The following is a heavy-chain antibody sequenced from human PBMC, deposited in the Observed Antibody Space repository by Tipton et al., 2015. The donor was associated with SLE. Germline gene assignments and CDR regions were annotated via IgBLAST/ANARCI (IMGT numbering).Heavy chain of an antibody. J-gene: IGHJ6*03. CDR2: INHSGST. CDR3: ARAPGLERSYYYYYYMDV. D-gene: IGHD1-1*01. V-gene: IGHV4-34*01. Sequence: TLSLTCAVYGGSFSGYYWSWIRQPPGKGLEWIGDINHSGSTNYNPSLKSRVTISVDTSKNQFSLRLSSVTAADTAVYYCARAPGLERSYYYYYYMDVWGQGTLVTVSS. CDR1: GGSFSGYY.